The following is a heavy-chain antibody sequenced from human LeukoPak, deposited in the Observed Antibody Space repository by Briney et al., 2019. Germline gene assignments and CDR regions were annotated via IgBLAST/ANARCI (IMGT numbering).Heavy chain of an antibody. V-gene: IGHV3-30-3*01. CDR3: ARDKLRAAAAYFQH. CDR1: GFTFSSYA. J-gene: IGHJ1*01. CDR2: ISYDGSNK. D-gene: IGHD6-13*01. Sequence: GGSLRLSCAASGFTFSSYAMHWVRQAPGKGLEWVAVISYDGSNKYYADSVKGRFTISRDNSKNTLYLQRNSLRAEDTAVYYCARDKLRAAAAYFQHWGQGTLVTVSS.